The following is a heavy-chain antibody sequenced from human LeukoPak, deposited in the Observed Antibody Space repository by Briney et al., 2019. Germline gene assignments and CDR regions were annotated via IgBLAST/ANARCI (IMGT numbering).Heavy chain of an antibody. V-gene: IGHV4-59*07. CDR2: IYYSGST. CDR1: GGSISSCY. Sequence: PSDTLSLTCAVSGGSISSCYWSWIRRPRGRALEGIRYIYYSGSTNYNTSLKSRVTISVDTSKNQSSLKLSSVTAADTAADYCARSRDGYNINWFDPWGQGTLVTVSS. J-gene: IGHJ5*02. D-gene: IGHD5-24*01. CDR3: ARSRDGYNINWFDP.